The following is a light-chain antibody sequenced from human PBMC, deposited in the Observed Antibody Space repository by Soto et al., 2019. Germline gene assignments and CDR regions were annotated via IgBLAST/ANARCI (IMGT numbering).Light chain of an antibody. CDR2: AAF. V-gene: IGKV3-15*01. CDR1: QSVSYN. Sequence: EIVMTQSPATLSVSPGETATLSCRASQSVSYNLAWYQQKPGQGPRLLIYAAFTRATGIPARFSGSGSGTAFTLTISSLQSEDFAVYYCQQYKNWPPLPFGGGTKVEIK. J-gene: IGKJ4*01. CDR3: QQYKNWPPLP.